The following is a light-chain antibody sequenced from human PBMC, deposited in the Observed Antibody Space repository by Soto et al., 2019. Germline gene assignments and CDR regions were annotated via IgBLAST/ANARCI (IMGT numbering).Light chain of an antibody. J-gene: IGKJ4*01. CDR2: KAS. V-gene: IGKV1-5*03. Sequence: DIQLTQSPSTLSASVGDRVTITCRASQSISSWLAWYQQKPGKAPKLLVYKASSLESGVPSRFSGSGSATEFPLTITTLPPDDFATYYCQQYEAYPLTFGGGTKLEI. CDR1: QSISSW. CDR3: QQYEAYPLT.